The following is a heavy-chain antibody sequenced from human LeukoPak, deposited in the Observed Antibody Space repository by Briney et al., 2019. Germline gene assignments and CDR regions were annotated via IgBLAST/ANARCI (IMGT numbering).Heavy chain of an antibody. D-gene: IGHD3-10*01. Sequence: PGGSLRLSCAASGFTFSSYWMHWVRQAPGKGLVWVSRINSDGSSTSYADSVKGRFTISRDNAKNTLYLQMNSLRAEDTAVDYCAREFSYYGSGRPLDYWGQGTLVTVSS. V-gene: IGHV3-74*01. CDR2: INSDGSST. CDR3: AREFSYYGSGRPLDY. J-gene: IGHJ4*02. CDR1: GFTFSSYW.